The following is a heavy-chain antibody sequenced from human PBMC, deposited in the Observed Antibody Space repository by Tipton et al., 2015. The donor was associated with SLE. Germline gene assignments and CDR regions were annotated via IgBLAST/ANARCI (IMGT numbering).Heavy chain of an antibody. CDR2: INPSGNT. Sequence: TLSLTCAVYGGSFSGYYWSWIRQPPGKGLEWIGEINPSGNTNYNPSLKSRVTISVDTSKNQFSLKVSSVTAADTAVYYCARDLGGDFDYWGQGTLVTVSS. J-gene: IGHJ4*02. V-gene: IGHV4-34*01. CDR1: GGSFSGYY. D-gene: IGHD4-17*01. CDR3: ARDLGGDFDY.